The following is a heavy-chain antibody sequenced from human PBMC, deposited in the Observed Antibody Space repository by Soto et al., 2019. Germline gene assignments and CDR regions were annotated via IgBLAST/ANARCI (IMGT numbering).Heavy chain of an antibody. Sequence: ASGKFSCEDSGYSCSSTGISRVRQARGQGTESMXWTRTFNAAAEYVQKLQGRVTMTTDTSTNTAYMELRRLTSDDTAVYYCARDLDGSGTHFTDYGGEGALVTVSS. CDR1: GYSCSSTG. J-gene: IGHJ4*02. V-gene: IGHV1-18*01. CDR2: TRTFNAAA. D-gene: IGHD3-10*01. CDR3: ARDLDGSGTHFTDY.